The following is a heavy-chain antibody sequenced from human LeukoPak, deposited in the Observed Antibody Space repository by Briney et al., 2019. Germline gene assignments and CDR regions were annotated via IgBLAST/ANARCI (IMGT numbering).Heavy chain of an antibody. CDR2: IYHSGST. Sequence: SETLSPTCAVSGYSISSGYYWGWIRQPPGKGLEWIGSIYHSGSTYYNPSLKSRVTISVDTSKNQFSLKLSSVTAADTAVYYCARDSRGGGFTIFGVVTNYYYYYMDVWGKGTTVTVSS. CDR3: ARDSRGGGFTIFGVVTNYYYYYMDV. D-gene: IGHD3-3*01. J-gene: IGHJ6*03. V-gene: IGHV4-38-2*02. CDR1: GYSISSGYY.